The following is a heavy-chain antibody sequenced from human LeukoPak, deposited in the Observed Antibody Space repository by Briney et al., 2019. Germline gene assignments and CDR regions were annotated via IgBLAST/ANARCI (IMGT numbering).Heavy chain of an antibody. V-gene: IGHV1-24*01. J-gene: IGHJ1*01. Sequence: ASVKVSSKVSGYTLTELSMHWVRQAPGKGLERMGGFDPEDGETIYAQKFQGRVTMTEDTSTDTAYMELSSLRSEDTAVYYCATAPWELEKIEYFQHWGQGTLVTVSS. D-gene: IGHD1-26*01. CDR1: GYTLTELS. CDR2: FDPEDGET. CDR3: ATAPWELEKIEYFQH.